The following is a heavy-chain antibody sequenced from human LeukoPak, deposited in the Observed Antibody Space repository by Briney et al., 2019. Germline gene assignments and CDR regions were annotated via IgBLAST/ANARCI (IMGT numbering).Heavy chain of an antibody. CDR1: GGSIRNDNHY. CDR3: ATLRSSGWPHVKTS. Sequence: PSETLSPICTVSGGSIRNDNHYWSWIRQPPGRGLEWVASIYDNENTYYSSSLKSRLTISVDTSENQFSLKLNSVTAADTAVYYCATLRSSGWPHVKTSGGKGTLVTVSS. D-gene: IGHD6-25*01. V-gene: IGHV4-39*01. CDR2: IYDNENT. J-gene: IGHJ4*02.